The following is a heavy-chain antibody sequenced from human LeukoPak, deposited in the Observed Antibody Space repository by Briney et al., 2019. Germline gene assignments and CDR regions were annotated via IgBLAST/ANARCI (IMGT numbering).Heavy chain of an antibody. Sequence: ASVKVSCKASGYTFTDYFMHWVRQAPGQGLEWMGWINPNSGGTNYAQKVQGRVTMTRDTSISTAYMELRSLRSDDTAVYYCARGAVPVYYYYMDVWGRGTTVTVSS. CDR3: ARGAVPVYYYYMDV. CDR2: INPNSGGT. D-gene: IGHD2-2*01. V-gene: IGHV1-2*02. CDR1: GYTFTDYF. J-gene: IGHJ6*03.